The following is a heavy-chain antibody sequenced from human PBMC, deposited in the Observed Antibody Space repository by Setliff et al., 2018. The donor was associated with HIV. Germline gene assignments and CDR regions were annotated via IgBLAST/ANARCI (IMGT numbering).Heavy chain of an antibody. CDR2: INTGNGNT. D-gene: IGHD3-16*02. Sequence: ASVKVSCKASGYTFTSHTIHWVRQAPGQGLEWMGWINTGNGNTKYSQKFQDRATITRDTSASTGYMEVNSLRPEDTAVYYCARDRIPKRGYTYREPDFDSWGQGTLVTVSS. CDR3: ARDRIPKRGYTYREPDFDS. CDR1: GYTFTSHT. J-gene: IGHJ4*02. V-gene: IGHV1-3*04.